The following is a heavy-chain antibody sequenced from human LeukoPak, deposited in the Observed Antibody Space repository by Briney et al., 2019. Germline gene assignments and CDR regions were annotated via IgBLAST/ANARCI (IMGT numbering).Heavy chain of an antibody. D-gene: IGHD5-18*01. V-gene: IGHV3-21*01. J-gene: IGHJ4*02. Sequence: GGSLRLSCAASGFTFSSYAMTWVRQAPGKGLEWVSSISSSSSYIYYADSVKGRFTISRDNAKNSLYLQMNSLRAEDTAVYYCAQWIHPFDWGQGTLVTVSS. CDR2: ISSSSSYI. CDR1: GFTFSSYA. CDR3: AQWIHPFD.